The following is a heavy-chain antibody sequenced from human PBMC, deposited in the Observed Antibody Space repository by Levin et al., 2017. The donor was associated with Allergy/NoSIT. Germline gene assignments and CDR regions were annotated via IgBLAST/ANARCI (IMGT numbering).Heavy chain of an antibody. J-gene: IGHJ4*02. V-gene: IGHV3-7*01. CDR3: ASSSGGKDGGGYLDY. D-gene: IGHD2-15*01. Sequence: GGSLRLSCAASGFTFRSYCMTWVRQAPGKGLEWVANIKEDGGEKYYVDSVRGRFTIFRDDAANSLYLQMNRLRVEDTAVYYCASSSGGKDGGGYLDYWGQGILVAVSS. CDR2: IKEDGGEK. CDR1: GFTFRSYC.